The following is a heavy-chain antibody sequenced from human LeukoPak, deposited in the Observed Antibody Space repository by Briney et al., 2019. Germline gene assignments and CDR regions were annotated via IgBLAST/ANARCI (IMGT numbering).Heavy chain of an antibody. Sequence: ASVKVSCKASGYTFTGYYIHWVRQAPGQGLEWMGWINPNSGATNYAQKFQGRVAMTRDTSTSTAYMELRRLRSDDTAVYYCARANGDYPDWGQGTLVTVSS. J-gene: IGHJ4*02. D-gene: IGHD4-17*01. CDR1: GYTFTGYY. CDR3: ARANGDYPD. CDR2: INPNSGAT. V-gene: IGHV1-2*02.